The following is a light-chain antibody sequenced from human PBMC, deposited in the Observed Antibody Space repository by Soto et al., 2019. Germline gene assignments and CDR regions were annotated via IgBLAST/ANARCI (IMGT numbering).Light chain of an antibody. Sequence: ALTQPASVSGSPGQSITISCTGTSSDVGSYNLVSWYQQHPGKAPKLMIYEGSKRPSGVSNRFSGSKSGNTASLTISGLQAEDEADYYCCSYAGSSPVFGGGTQLTVL. V-gene: IGLV2-23*01. CDR1: SSDVGSYNL. CDR2: EGS. CDR3: CSYAGSSPV. J-gene: IGLJ2*01.